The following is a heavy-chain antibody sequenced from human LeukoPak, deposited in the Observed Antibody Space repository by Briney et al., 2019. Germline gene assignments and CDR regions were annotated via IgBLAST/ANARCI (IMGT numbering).Heavy chain of an antibody. Sequence: ASVKVSCKVSGYTLTELSMHWVRQAPGKGLEWMGGFDPEDGETIYAQKFQGRVTMTEDTSTDTAYMELSSLRSEDTAVYYCATGPSGGVIMRNDYWGQGTLVTVSS. J-gene: IGHJ4*02. D-gene: IGHD3-10*01. V-gene: IGHV1-24*01. CDR3: ATGPSGGVIMRNDY. CDR2: FDPEDGET. CDR1: GYTLTELS.